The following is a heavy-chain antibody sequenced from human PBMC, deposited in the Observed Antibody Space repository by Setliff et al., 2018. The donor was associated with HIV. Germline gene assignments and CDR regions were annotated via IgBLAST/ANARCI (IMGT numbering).Heavy chain of an antibody. CDR1: GFTVSGNY. D-gene: IGHD3-16*02. CDR2: IYGDGNT. CDR3: ARELYREWDY. J-gene: IGHJ4*02. V-gene: IGHV3-66*01. Sequence: GGSLRLSCAASGFTVSGNYMTWVRQAPGKGLEFVSVIYGDGNTYYADSVKGRFTISRDNSKNTVYLQMNSLRAEDTAVYYCARELYREWDYWGQGTLVTVSS.